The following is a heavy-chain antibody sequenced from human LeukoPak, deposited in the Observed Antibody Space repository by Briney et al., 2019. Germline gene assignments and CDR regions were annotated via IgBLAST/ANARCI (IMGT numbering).Heavy chain of an antibody. D-gene: IGHD7-27*01. V-gene: IGHV1-2*02. CDR2: VNPKTGGT. CDR3: VRENWGYGY. CDR1: GYTFTSYG. Sequence: ASVKVSCKASGYTFTSYGISWVRQAPGQGLEWVGWVNPKTGGTYYAQKFQGRVTMTRDTSISTAYMELSRLRSDDTALYYCVRENWGYGYWGQGALVTVSS. J-gene: IGHJ4*02.